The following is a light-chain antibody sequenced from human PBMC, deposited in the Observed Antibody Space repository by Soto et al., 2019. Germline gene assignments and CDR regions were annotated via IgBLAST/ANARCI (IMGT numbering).Light chain of an antibody. CDR1: QGVSSA. Sequence: AIQLTQSPSSLSASVGDRVTITCRASQGVSSALAWYQQKPGKPPKVLIHDGSSLQSGVPLRFRGSGSGTEFTLTITGLQPEDFGTYYCQHFQRDPFTYGQGTRLESK. J-gene: IGKJ5*01. CDR3: QHFQRDPFT. CDR2: DGS. V-gene: IGKV1-13*02.